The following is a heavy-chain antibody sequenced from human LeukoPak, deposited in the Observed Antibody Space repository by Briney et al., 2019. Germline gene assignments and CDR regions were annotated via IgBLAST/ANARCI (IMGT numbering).Heavy chain of an antibody. Sequence: GGSLRLFCAASAFTFDDYGMSWVGHAPGKELEEVFGINWNGGSTGYADSVKGRFTISRDDARNSLYLQMNSLRAEDMTVYFCVRDLLGSGSTTAYLYHWGQGTLVTVSS. CDR2: INWNGGST. V-gene: IGHV3-20*04. D-gene: IGHD3-10*01. CDR1: AFTFDDYG. J-gene: IGHJ1*01. CDR3: VRDLLGSGSTTAYLYH.